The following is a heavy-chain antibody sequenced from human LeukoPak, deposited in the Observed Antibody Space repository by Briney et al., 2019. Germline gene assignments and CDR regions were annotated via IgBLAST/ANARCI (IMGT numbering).Heavy chain of an antibody. CDR1: GFTFSSYS. CDR2: ISGSGGST. J-gene: IGHJ4*02. D-gene: IGHD6-6*01. CDR3: AKVGTKEYYFDY. Sequence: GGSLRLSCAASGFTFSSYSMSWVRQAPGKGLEWVSAISGSGGSTYYADSVKGRFTISRDNSKNTLYLQMNSLRAEDTAVYYCAKVGTKEYYFDYWGQGTLVTVSS. V-gene: IGHV3-23*01.